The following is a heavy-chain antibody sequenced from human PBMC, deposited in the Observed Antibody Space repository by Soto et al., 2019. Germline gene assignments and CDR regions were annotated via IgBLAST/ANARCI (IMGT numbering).Heavy chain of an antibody. J-gene: IGHJ3*02. CDR2: IIPILGIA. CDR3: AREPDYDYIWGSYRPNNDAFDI. D-gene: IGHD3-16*02. V-gene: IGHV1-69*08. Sequence: QVQLVQSGAEVKKPGSSVKVSCKASGGTFSSYTISWVRQAPGQGLEWMGRIIPILGIANYAQKFQGRVTITADKSTSTAYMELSSLRSDDTAVYYCAREPDYDYIWGSYRPNNDAFDIWGQGTMVTVSS. CDR1: GGTFSSYT.